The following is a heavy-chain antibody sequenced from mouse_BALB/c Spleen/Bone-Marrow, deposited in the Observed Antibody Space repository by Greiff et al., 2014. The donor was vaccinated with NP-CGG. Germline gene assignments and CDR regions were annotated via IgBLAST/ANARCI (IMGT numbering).Heavy chain of an antibody. CDR1: GFNIKDTY. D-gene: IGHD1-1*01. V-gene: IGHV14-3*02. Sequence: VQLQQSGAELAKPGASVKLSCTASGFNIKDTYMHWVKQRPEQGLEWIGGIDPTNGNTKYDPKFQGKATITADTSSNTAYLQLSSLTSEDTAVYYCARYYYGSSYFDYWGQGTTLAVSS. J-gene: IGHJ2*01. CDR3: ARYYYGSSYFDY. CDR2: IDPTNGNT.